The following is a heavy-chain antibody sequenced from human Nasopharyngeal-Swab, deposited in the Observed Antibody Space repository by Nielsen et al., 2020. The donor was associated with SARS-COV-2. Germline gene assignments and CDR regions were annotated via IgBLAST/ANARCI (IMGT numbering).Heavy chain of an antibody. V-gene: IGHV3-73*01. CDR3: TRCGGSCYTGKDY. CDR2: IRSKGNSYAT. J-gene: IGHJ4*02. D-gene: IGHD2-15*01. CDR1: GFTFDDSA. Sequence: GESLKISCEVSGFTFDDSAIHWVRQASGKGLEWVGRIRSKGNSYATAYAASVKGRFTISRDDSKNTAYLQMNSLITEDTAVYYCTRCGGSCYTGKDYWGQGTLVTVSS.